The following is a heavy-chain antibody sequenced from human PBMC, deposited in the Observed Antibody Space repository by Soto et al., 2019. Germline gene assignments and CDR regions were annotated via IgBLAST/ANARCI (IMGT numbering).Heavy chain of an antibody. CDR3: VRRRISVTIGGDAFDI. J-gene: IGHJ3*02. CDR2: ISWNGDSM. Sequence: EVQLVESGGGLVQPGRSLRLSCVASGFTFDDYGMHWVRQVPGKGLEWVSGISWNGDSMGYADSVRGRFTISRDNARKSLYLQMNSLRAEDTALYYCVRRRISVTIGGDAFDIWGQGTMVTVSS. CDR1: GFTFDDYG. V-gene: IGHV3-9*01. D-gene: IGHD3-3*02.